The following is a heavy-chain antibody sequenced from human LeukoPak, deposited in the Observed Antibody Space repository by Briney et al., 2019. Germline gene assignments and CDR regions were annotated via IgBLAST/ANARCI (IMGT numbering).Heavy chain of an antibody. CDR2: ISGSGGST. J-gene: IGHJ4*02. V-gene: IGHV3-23*01. CDR3: AKVIRGTKLFDY. Sequence: GGSLRLSCAASGFTFSSYAMSWVRQAPGKGLEWVSAISGSGGSTYYADSVKGRFTISRDSSKNTLYLQMNSLRAEVTAVYYCAKVIRGTKLFDYWGQGTLVTVSS. CDR1: GFTFSSYA. D-gene: IGHD1-26*01.